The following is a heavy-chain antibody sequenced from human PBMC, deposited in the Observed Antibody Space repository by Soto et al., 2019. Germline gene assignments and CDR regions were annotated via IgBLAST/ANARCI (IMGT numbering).Heavy chain of an antibody. CDR2: IIPIFGTA. CDR1: GGTFISYA. D-gene: IGHD3-10*01. J-gene: IGHJ5*02. Sequence: QVQLVQSGAEVKKPGSSVKVSCKASGGTFISYAISWVRQAHGQGLEGMGGIIPIFGTANYAQKCQGRATITADESTSTAYMGLSSLRSEDTAVYYCARELAGSGILGDWFDPWGQGTLVTVSS. CDR3: ARELAGSGILGDWFDP. V-gene: IGHV1-69*01.